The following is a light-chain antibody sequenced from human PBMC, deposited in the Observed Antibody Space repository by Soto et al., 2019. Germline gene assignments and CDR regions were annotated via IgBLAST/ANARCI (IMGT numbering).Light chain of an antibody. CDR2: EGT. V-gene: IGLV2-23*01. Sequence: QSVLTQPASVSGSPGQSITISCTGTSSDVGSYNLVSWYQQHPGKAPKVMIYEGTKWPSGVSNRFSGSKSGNTASLTISGLQAEDEADYYCCSYAGSSTLVFGGGTKLTVL. CDR3: CSYAGSSTLV. J-gene: IGLJ2*01. CDR1: SSDVGSYNL.